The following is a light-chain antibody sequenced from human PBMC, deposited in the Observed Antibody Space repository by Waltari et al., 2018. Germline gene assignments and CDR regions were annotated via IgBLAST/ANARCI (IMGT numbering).Light chain of an antibody. CDR2: WAS. Sequence: DIVMTQSPDSLAVSLGERASINCKSSQTVLYSDNNNYLGWYQQRPVQPPKLLISWASTRESGVPDRFSGSGSGTDVTLTINSLQAEDVAIYYCQQYYSTPVTFGQGTKLEIK. CDR3: QQYYSTPVT. CDR1: QTVLYSDNNNY. J-gene: IGKJ2*01. V-gene: IGKV4-1*01.